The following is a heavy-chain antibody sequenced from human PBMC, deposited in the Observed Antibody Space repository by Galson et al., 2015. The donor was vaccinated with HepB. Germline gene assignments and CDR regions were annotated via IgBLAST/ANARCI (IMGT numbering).Heavy chain of an antibody. CDR2: IKSKTDGGTT. V-gene: IGHV3-15*01. D-gene: IGHD2-8*01. Sequence: SLRLSCAASGFTFSNAWMSWVRQAPGKGLEWVGRIKSKTDGGTTDYAAPVKGRFTISRDDSKNTLYLQMNSLKTEDTAVYYCTTMVYAESFDYWGQGTLVTVSS. CDR1: GFTFSNAW. CDR3: TTMVYAESFDY. J-gene: IGHJ4*02.